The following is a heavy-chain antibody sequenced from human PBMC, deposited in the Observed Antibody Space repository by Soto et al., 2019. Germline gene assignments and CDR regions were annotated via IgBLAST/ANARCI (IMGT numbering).Heavy chain of an antibody. CDR1: GGSISNSNW. J-gene: IGHJ4*02. Sequence: QVQLQESGPGLVKPSGTLSLTCAVFGGSISNSNWWTWVRQPPGKGLDWSGEIFHSGSTNYNSCLMGRGTISVDKANNQFSLKLSSVTAADTAVYYCAHRPIVGAAIWGQGTLVTVSS. D-gene: IGHD1-26*01. CDR2: IFHSGST. CDR3: AHRPIVGAAI. V-gene: IGHV4-4*02.